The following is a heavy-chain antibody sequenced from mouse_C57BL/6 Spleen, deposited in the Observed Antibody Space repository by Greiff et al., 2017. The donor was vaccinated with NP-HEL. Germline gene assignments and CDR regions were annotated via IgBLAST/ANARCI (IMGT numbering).Heavy chain of an antibody. V-gene: IGHV1-64*01. CDR1: GYTFTSYW. J-gene: IGHJ4*01. Sequence: VQLQQPGAELVKPGASVKLSCKASGYTFTSYWMHWVKQRPGQGLEWIGMIHPNSGSTNYNEKFKSKATLTVDKSSSTAYMQLSGLTSEDSAVYYCAREDYGSSFYWGQGTSVTVSS. CDR2: IHPNSGST. CDR3: AREDYGSSFY. D-gene: IGHD1-1*01.